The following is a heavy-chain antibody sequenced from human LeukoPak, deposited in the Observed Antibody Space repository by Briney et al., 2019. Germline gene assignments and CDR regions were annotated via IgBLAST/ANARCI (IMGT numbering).Heavy chain of an antibody. CDR1: GGSISSYY. V-gene: IGHV4-59*01. CDR2: IYYSGST. CDR3: ATSQSSVAGIVGD. D-gene: IGHD6-19*01. Sequence: SETLSLTCTVSGGSISSYYWSWIRQPPGKGLEWIGYIYYSGSTNYSPSLKSRVTISVDTSKNQFSLKLSSVTAADTAVYYCATSQSSVAGIVGDWGQGTLVTVSS. J-gene: IGHJ4*02.